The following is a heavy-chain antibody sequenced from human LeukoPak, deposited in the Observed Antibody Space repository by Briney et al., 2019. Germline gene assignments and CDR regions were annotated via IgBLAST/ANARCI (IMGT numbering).Heavy chain of an antibody. Sequence: GGSLRLSCAASGFTFSSYSMNWVRQAPGKGLEWVTSISSSSSYIYYADSVKGRFTISRDDAKNSLYLQMNSLRAEGTAVYYCARGSYYYDSSGYYPGYWGQGTLVTVSS. CDR3: ARGSYYYDSSGYYPGY. J-gene: IGHJ4*02. CDR2: ISSSSSYI. D-gene: IGHD3-22*01. V-gene: IGHV3-21*01. CDR1: GFTFSSYS.